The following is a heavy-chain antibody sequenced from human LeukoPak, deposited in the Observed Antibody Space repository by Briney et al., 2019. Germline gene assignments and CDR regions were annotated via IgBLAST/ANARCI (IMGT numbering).Heavy chain of an antibody. CDR3: ARDSHYYGSGSYYNMAPFDP. D-gene: IGHD3-10*01. V-gene: IGHV1-2*02. Sequence: ASVKVSCKASGYTFTGYYMHWVRQAPGQGLEWMGWINPNSGGTNYAQKLQGRVTMTTDTSTSTAYMELRSLGSDGTAVYYCARDSHYYGSGSYYNMAPFDPWGQGTLVTVSS. J-gene: IGHJ5*02. CDR2: INPNSGGT. CDR1: GYTFTGYY.